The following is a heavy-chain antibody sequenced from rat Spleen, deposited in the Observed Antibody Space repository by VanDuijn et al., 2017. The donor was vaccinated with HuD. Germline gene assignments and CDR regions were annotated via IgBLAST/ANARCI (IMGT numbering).Heavy chain of an antibody. CDR1: GFTFSNYG. CDR3: AKITTEGNY. J-gene: IGHJ2*01. CDR2: ISTSGGST. V-gene: IGHV5-25*01. D-gene: IGHD1-11*01. Sequence: EVKLVESGGGLVQPGRSMKLSCAASGFTFSNYGMAWVRQAPTKGLEWVASISTSGGSTYYRDSVKGRFTISRDNAKSTLYLQMDSLRSEDTATYYCAKITTEGNYWGQGVMVTVSS.